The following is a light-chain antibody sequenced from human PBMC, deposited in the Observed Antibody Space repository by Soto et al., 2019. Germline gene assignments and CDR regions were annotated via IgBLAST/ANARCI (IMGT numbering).Light chain of an antibody. CDR2: GAS. Sequence: EIVMTQSPGTLSLSPGETATLSCRASHSVSSNYVAWFHQKPGQAPRLLIYGASSRATGVPDRFSASGSGTDFTLTISRLEPEDFAVYYCQQYGRSPFTFGPGTKVDIK. CDR1: HSVSSNY. J-gene: IGKJ3*01. V-gene: IGKV3-20*01. CDR3: QQYGRSPFT.